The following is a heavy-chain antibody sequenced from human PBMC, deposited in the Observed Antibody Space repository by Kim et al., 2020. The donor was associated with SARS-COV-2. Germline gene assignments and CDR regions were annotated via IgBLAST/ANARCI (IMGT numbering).Heavy chain of an antibody. V-gene: IGHV1-2*06. Sequence: ASVKVSCKASGYSFTAYYMHWVRQAPGQGLEWMGRINPSSGGTNYAQKFRARVTMTSDTAIATAYMELNSLTSNDTAVYYCARSLQRLVQGDFDPWGQGTLATVSS. D-gene: IGHD3-9*01. CDR2: INPSSGGT. CDR1: GYSFTAYY. CDR3: ARSLQRLVQGDFDP. J-gene: IGHJ5*02.